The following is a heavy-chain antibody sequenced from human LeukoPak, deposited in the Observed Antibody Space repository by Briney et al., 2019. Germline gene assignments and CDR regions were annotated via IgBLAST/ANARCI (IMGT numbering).Heavy chain of an antibody. D-gene: IGHD6-6*01. J-gene: IGHJ4*02. CDR2: IKQDGSEK. Sequence: QPGGSLRLSCAASGFTFSSYWMSWVRQAPGKGLEWVANIKQDGSEKYYVDSVKGRFTISRDNAKNSLYLQMNSLRAEDTAVYYCARDRIAARPHFDHWGQGTLVTVSS. CDR3: ARDRIAARPHFDH. CDR1: GFTFSSYW. V-gene: IGHV3-7*05.